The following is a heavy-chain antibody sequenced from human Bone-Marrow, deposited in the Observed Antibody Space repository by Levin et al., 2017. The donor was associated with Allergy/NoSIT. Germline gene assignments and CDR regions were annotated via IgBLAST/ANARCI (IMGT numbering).Heavy chain of an antibody. V-gene: IGHV5-51*01. J-gene: IGHJ4*02. D-gene: IGHD3-10*01. CDR1: GYLFTDFW. CDR3: ARKEAGYGSETIDY. Sequence: HGESLKISCKASGYLFTDFWIGWVRQLPGKGLEWMGIIYPGDSDARYRPSFQGQVSISVDQSINTVYLQWISLKASDTATYFCARKEAGYGSETIDYWGQGTRVTVSS. CDR2: IYPGDSDA.